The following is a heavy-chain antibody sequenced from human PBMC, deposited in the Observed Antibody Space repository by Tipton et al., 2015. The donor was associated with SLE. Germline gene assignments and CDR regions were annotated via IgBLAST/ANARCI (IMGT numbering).Heavy chain of an antibody. CDR3: ARENSGSRDENYYYYMDV. Sequence: TLSLTCTVSRYSIRSGYSWGWIRQPPGKGLEWIGSIYHRGNTYYNPSLRSRVTLSVDTTNNYFSLTLTSVTAADTALYYCARENSGSRDENYYYYMDVWGKGTTVTVSS. D-gene: IGHD1-26*01. V-gene: IGHV4-38-2*02. J-gene: IGHJ6*03. CDR1: RYSIRSGYS. CDR2: IYHRGNT.